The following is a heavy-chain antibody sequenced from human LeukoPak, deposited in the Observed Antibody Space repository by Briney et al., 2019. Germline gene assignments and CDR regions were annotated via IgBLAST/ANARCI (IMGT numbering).Heavy chain of an antibody. J-gene: IGHJ4*02. CDR2: MNPNSGNT. Sequence: ASVKVSCKASGYTFTIYDINWVRQATGQGLEWMGWMNPNSGNTGYAQKFQGRVTMTRNTSISTAYMELSSLRSEDTAVYYCARGATYGSGSEFDYWGQGTLVTVSS. V-gene: IGHV1-8*01. CDR3: ARGATYGSGSEFDY. D-gene: IGHD3-10*01. CDR1: GYTFTIYD.